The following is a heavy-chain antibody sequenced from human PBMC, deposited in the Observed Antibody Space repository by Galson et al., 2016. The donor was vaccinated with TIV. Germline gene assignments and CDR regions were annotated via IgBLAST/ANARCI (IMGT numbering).Heavy chain of an antibody. J-gene: IGHJ4*02. V-gene: IGHV3-49*03. D-gene: IGHD3-10*01. CDR1: GFRFGNNA. Sequence: SLRLSCAVSGFRFGNNAISWFRQTPEKGLEWVGFIRSKPYGGTAEYAASVRGRFTISRDDSRSTAYLQMDSLNSGDTAVDYCARGRGEIWGPGTLVTVSS. CDR3: ARGRGEI. CDR2: IRSKPYGGTA.